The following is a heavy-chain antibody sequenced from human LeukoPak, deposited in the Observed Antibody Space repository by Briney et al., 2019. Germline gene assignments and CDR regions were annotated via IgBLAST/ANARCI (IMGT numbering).Heavy chain of an antibody. Sequence: SQTLSLTCTVSGGSISSGDYYWSWLRQPPGKGLEWIGYIYYSGSTYYNPSLKSRVTISVDTSKNQFSLKLSSVTAADTAVYYCASYYYGSGSYYGAVDYWGQGTLVTVSS. CDR2: IYYSGST. CDR3: ASYYYGSGSYYGAVDY. D-gene: IGHD3-10*01. V-gene: IGHV4-30-4*01. CDR1: GGSISSGDYY. J-gene: IGHJ4*02.